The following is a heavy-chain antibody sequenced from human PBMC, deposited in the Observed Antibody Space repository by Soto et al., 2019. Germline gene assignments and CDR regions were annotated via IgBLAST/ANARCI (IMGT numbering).Heavy chain of an antibody. CDR1: GFTFSSYA. CDR3: AKARGSGWYVWDY. J-gene: IGHJ4*02. Sequence: EVQLLESGGGLVQPGGSLRLSCAASGFTFSSYAMSWVRQAPGKGLEWVSGISGRGGSTYYADSVKGRFTISRDNSKNTLYLQMNSLRGEDTSVYYCAKARGSGWYVWDYWGQGTLVTVSS. D-gene: IGHD6-19*01. V-gene: IGHV3-23*01. CDR2: ISGRGGST.